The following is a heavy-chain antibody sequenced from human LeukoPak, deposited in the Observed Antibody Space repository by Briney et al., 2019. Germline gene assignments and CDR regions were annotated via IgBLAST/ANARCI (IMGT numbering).Heavy chain of an antibody. J-gene: IGHJ4*02. D-gene: IGHD3-10*01. CDR3: AKRGIVIRAVIIIGFHKEAYYFDY. V-gene: IGHV3-23*01. Sequence: GGSLRLSCEVSGLTLSNYGMSWVRQAPGKGLEWVSGIRERGGSTNYAASVKGRFIISRDTSKNTVYLQMNSLRVEDTAVYFCAKRGIVIRAVIIIGFHKEAYYFDYWGQGILVTVSS. CDR2: IRERGGST. CDR1: GLTLSNYG.